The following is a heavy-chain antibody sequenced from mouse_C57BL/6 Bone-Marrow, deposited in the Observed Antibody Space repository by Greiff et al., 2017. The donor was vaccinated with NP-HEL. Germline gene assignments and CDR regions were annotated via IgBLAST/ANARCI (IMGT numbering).Heavy chain of an antibody. CDR3: AIYSNPAWFAY. Sequence: QVHVKQSGAELVRPGTSVKMSCKASGYTFTNYWIGWAKQRPGHGLEWIGDIYPGGGYTNYNEKFKGKATLTADKSSSTAYMQFSSLTSEDSAIYYCAIYSNPAWFAYWGQGTLVTVSA. V-gene: IGHV1-63*01. D-gene: IGHD2-5*01. J-gene: IGHJ3*01. CDR2: IYPGGGYT. CDR1: GYTFTNYW.